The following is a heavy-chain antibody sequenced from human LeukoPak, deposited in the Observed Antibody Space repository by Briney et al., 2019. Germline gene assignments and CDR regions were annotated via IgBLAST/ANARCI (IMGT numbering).Heavy chain of an antibody. CDR1: GYSFTSYW. J-gene: IGHJ4*02. D-gene: IGHD4-17*01. CDR2: IYPRDSDT. V-gene: IGHV5-51*01. Sequence: GESLKISCKGSGYSFTSYWIGWVRQMPGKGLEWMGIIYPRDSDTRYSPSFQGQVIISVDKSKSTAYLQWSSLKASDTAKYYCVRHGGYYGDYVNYWGQGTQVTVSS. CDR3: VRHGGYYGDYVNY.